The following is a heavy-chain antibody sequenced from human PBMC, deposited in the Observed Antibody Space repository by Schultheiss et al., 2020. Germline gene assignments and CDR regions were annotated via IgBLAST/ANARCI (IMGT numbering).Heavy chain of an antibody. CDR2: INSDGSST. D-gene: IGHD5-12*01. V-gene: IGHV3-74*01. CDR3: ARTVSGYDPLDY. Sequence: GESLKISCAASGFTFSSYWMHWVRQAPGKGLVWVSRINSDGSSTSYADSVKGRFTISRDNAKNTLYLQMNSLRAEDTAVYYCARTVSGYDPLDYWGQGTLVTVSS. CDR1: GFTFSSYW. J-gene: IGHJ4*02.